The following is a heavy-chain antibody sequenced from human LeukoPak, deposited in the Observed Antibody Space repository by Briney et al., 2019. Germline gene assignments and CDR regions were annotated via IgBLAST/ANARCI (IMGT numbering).Heavy chain of an antibody. D-gene: IGHD2-2*02. J-gene: IGHJ4*02. CDR1: GFTFSSYA. CDR3: ANEEDYRRNCSSTSCYTPGD. Sequence: GGSLRLSCAASGFTFSSYAMSWVRQAPGKGLEWVSAISGSGGSTYYADSVKGRFTISRDNSKNTLYLQMNSLRAEDTAVYYCANEEDYRRNCSSTSCYTPGDWGQGTLVTVSS. CDR2: ISGSGGST. V-gene: IGHV3-23*01.